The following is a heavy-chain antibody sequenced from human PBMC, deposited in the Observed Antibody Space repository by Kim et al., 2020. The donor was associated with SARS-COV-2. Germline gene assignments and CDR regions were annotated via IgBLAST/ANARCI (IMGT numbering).Heavy chain of an antibody. V-gene: IGHV3-23*01. CDR1: GFTFSSYA. CDR3: AKNMGSSSWYARYYGMGV. Sequence: GGSLRLSCAASGFTFSSYAMSWVRQAPGKGLEWVSGISGSSDSTYYADSVKGRFTISRDNSKNTLYLQMNSLRVEDTAVYYCAKNMGSSSWYARYYGMGVWGQGTTVTLSS. D-gene: IGHD6-13*01. J-gene: IGHJ6*02. CDR2: ISGSSDST.